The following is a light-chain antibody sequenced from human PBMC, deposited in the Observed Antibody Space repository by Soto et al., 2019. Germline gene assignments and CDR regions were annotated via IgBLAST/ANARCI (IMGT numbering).Light chain of an antibody. CDR2: GNN. CDR1: NSNIAKNN. J-gene: IGLJ1*01. CDR3: AAWDDSLNEYV. V-gene: IGLV1-44*01. Sequence: QSVLTQPPSASVAPGQRVSISCSGSNSNIAKNNVYWYQHLPGTAPKLLTHGNNHRPSGVPDRFSGSKSGTSASLAISGLQPEDEADYCCAAWDDSLNEYVFGDGTKVTVL.